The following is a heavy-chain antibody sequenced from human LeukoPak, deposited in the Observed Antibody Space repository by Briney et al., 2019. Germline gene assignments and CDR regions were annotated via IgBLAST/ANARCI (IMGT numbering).Heavy chain of an antibody. J-gene: IGHJ6*03. CDR1: GYTFTSYG. Sequence: ASVKVSCKASGYTFTSYGVSWVRQAPGQGLEWMGWISGYNGNTNYAQKLQGRVTMTTDTSTSTAYMELRSLRSDDTADYYCARRPVGYYYYYMDVWGKGTTVTVSS. CDR3: ARRPVGYYYYYMDV. D-gene: IGHD4-23*01. V-gene: IGHV1-18*01. CDR2: ISGYNGNT.